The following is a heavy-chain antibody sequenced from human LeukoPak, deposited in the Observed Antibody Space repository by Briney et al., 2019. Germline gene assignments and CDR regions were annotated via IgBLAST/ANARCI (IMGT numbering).Heavy chain of an antibody. D-gene: IGHD2-21*02. CDR2: ISYDGSNK. V-gene: IGHV3-30*18. J-gene: IGHJ4*02. CDR1: GFTFSSYG. CDR3: AKDMIDLEYRGGDCYSILDY. Sequence: GGSLRLSCAASGFTFSSYGMHWVRQAPGKGLEWVAVISYDGSNKYYADSVKGRFTISRDNSKNTLYLQMNSLRAEDTAVYYCAKDMIDLEYRGGDCYSILDYWGQGTLVTVSS.